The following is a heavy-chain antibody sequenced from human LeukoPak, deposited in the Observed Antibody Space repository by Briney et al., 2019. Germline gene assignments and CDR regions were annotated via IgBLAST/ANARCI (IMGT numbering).Heavy chain of an antibody. Sequence: SETLSLTCTVSGGSISSSSYYWGWIRQPPGKGLEWIGSIYYSGSTYYNPSLKSRVTISVDTSENHFSLKLSSVTAADTAVYYYARDGGYSNPYYYYYYYMDFWGKGTTVTVSS. D-gene: IGHD4-11*01. V-gene: IGHV4-39*07. CDR2: IYYSGST. J-gene: IGHJ6*03. CDR1: GGSISSSSYY. CDR3: ARDGGYSNPYYYYYYYMDF.